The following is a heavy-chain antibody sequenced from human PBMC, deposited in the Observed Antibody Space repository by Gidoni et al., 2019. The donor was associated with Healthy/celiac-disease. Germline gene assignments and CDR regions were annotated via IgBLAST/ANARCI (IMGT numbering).Heavy chain of an antibody. CDR3: AKVYPGWSFDI. V-gene: IGHV3-23*01. Sequence: EVQLLESGGGLVQPGGYLILCCAAPGSTFSSYAMNWVRQAPGKGLGWVSAISGSGGSTYYADSVKGGFTISRDNSKNTLYLQMNSVRAEETAVYYCAKVYPGWSFDIWGQGTMVTVSS. CDR1: GSTFSSYA. CDR2: ISGSGGST. J-gene: IGHJ3*02. D-gene: IGHD2-2*02.